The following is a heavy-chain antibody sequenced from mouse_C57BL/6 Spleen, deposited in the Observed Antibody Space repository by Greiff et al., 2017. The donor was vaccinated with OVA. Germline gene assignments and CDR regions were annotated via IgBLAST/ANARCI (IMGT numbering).Heavy chain of an antibody. CDR1: GFTFSSYA. V-gene: IGHV5-4*01. D-gene: IGHD1-1*01. J-gene: IGHJ1*03. CDR2: ISDGGSYT. Sequence: EVKVVESGGGLVKPGGSLKLSCAASGFTFSSYAMSWVRQTPEKRLEWVATISDGGSYTYYPDNVKGRFTISRDNATNNLYLQMSHLKSEDTAMYYCAREDYCGSSYGWYFDVWVTGTTVTVSS. CDR3: AREDYCGSSYGWYFDV.